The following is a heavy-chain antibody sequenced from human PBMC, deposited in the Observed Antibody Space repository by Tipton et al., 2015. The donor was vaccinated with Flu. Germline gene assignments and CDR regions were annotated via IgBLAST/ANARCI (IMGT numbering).Heavy chain of an antibody. CDR1: GISFSSYW. CDR3: ARDSVNYDSTAYLAH. CDR2: IKQDGSEK. Sequence: GSLRLSCEASGISFSSYWMSWVRQAPGKGLEWVANIKQDGSEKNYVDSVKGRFTISRDNAKNSLYLQMNSLRGEDTAVYYCARDSVNYDSTAYLAHWGQGTLVAVSS. V-gene: IGHV3-7*01. J-gene: IGHJ4*02. D-gene: IGHD3-22*01.